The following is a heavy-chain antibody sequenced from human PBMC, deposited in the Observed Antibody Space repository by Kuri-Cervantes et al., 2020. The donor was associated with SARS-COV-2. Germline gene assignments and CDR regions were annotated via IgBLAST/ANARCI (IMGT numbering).Heavy chain of an antibody. V-gene: IGHV1-2*02. CDR1: GYTFTGYY. J-gene: IGHJ4*02. D-gene: IGHD3-10*01. CDR3: ARERRSLLWFGEFFDY. CDR2: INPNSGGT. Sequence: ASVKVSCKASGYTFTGYYMHWVRQAPGQGLEWMGWINPNSGGTNYAQKFQGRVTMTTDTSTSTAYMELRSLRSDDTAVYYCARERRSLLWFGEFFDYWGQGTLVTVSS.